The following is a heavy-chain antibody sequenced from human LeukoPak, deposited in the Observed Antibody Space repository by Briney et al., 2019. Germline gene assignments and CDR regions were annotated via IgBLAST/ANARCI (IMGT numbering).Heavy chain of an antibody. CDR1: GFSLSTSGVG. CDR3: ARIAADGGYFDY. V-gene: IGHV2-5*02. CDR2: IYWDDDK. D-gene: IGHD6-13*01. J-gene: IGHJ4*02. Sequence: SGPTLVNPTQTLTLTCTFSGFSLSTSGVGVGWIRQPPGKALEWLALIYWDDDKLYSPSLKSRLNITKDTSKNQVVLTMTNMDPVDTATYYWARIAADGGYFDYWGQGTLVTVSS.